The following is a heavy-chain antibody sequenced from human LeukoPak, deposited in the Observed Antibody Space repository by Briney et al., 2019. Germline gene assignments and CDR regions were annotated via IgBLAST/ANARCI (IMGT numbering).Heavy chain of an antibody. D-gene: IGHD6-19*01. J-gene: IGHJ3*02. Sequence: ASVKVSCKASGYDFSTFGIGWVRQAPGEGLEWMGWISAYHGKTNFPQRFQGRVTLTTETSTSTAYMELRSLRSDDTAIYYCARDSPFMVPGTGDAFDIWGQGTMVSVSS. CDR1: GYDFSTFG. V-gene: IGHV1-18*01. CDR2: ISAYHGKT. CDR3: ARDSPFMVPGTGDAFDI.